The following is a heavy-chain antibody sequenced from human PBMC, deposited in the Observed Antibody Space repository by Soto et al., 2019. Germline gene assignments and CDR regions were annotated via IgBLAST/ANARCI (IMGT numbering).Heavy chain of an antibody. CDR3: AILPGGIVATRKGAFDI. CDR1: GVSFSGYY. Sequence: SETLSLTCAVYGVSFSGYYWSWIRPPPGKGLEWIGEINHSGSTNYNPSLKSRVTISVDTSKNQFSLKLSSVTAADTAVYYCAILPGGIVATRKGAFDIWGQGTMVTVSS. CDR2: INHSGST. J-gene: IGHJ3*02. V-gene: IGHV4-34*01. D-gene: IGHD5-12*01.